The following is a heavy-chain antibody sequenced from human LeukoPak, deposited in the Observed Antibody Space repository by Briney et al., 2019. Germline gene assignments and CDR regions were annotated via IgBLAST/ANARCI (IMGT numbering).Heavy chain of an antibody. Sequence: SQTLSLTCTVSGGSISSGDYYWSWIRQPPGKGLEWIGYIYYSGSTYYNPSLKSRVTISVDTSKNQFSLKLSSVTAADTAMYYCARTFLVASVVVIASKDAFDIWGQGTMVTVSS. J-gene: IGHJ3*02. CDR1: GGSISSGDYY. D-gene: IGHD2-21*01. CDR3: ARTFLVASVVVIASKDAFDI. V-gene: IGHV4-30-4*01. CDR2: IYYSGST.